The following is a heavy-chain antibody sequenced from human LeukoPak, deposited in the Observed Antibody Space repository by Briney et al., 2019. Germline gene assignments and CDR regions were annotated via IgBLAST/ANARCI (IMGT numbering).Heavy chain of an antibody. CDR3: AKDRNRLYDSSGYRAPSFDS. CDR2: ISGSGGST. V-gene: IGHV3-23*01. Sequence: GGSLRLSCAASGFTFSSYAMSWVRQAPGKGLEWVSAISGSGGSTYYADSVKGRFTISRDNSKNTLYLQMNSLRAEDTAVYYCAKDRNRLYDSSGYRAPSFDSWGQGTLVTVSS. CDR1: GFTFSSYA. D-gene: IGHD3-22*01. J-gene: IGHJ4*02.